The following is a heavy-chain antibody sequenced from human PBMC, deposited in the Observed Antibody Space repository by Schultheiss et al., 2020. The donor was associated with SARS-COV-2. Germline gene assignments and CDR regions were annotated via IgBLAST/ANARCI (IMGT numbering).Heavy chain of an antibody. V-gene: IGHV3-72*01. D-gene: IGHD6-13*01. CDR3: ARDTDLAHKQIAAAGRGYYYYGMDV. J-gene: IGHJ6*02. CDR2: TRNKANSYTT. Sequence: GGSLRLSCAASGFTFSDHYMDWVRQAPGKGLEWVGRTRNKANSYTTEYAASVKGRFTISRDNSKNTLYLQMNSLRAEDTAVYYCARDTDLAHKQIAAAGRGYYYYGMDVWGQGTTVTVSS. CDR1: GFTFSDHY.